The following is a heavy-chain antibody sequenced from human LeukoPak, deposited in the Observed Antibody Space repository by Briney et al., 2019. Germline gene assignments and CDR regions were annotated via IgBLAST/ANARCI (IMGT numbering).Heavy chain of an antibody. J-gene: IGHJ1*01. D-gene: IGHD3-10*01. CDR1: GYTFTSDG. CDR3: ARGGLGYYYGSGSYKH. V-gene: IGHV1-18*03. Sequence: ASVKVSCKASGYTFTSDGISWVRHAPGQGLEWMGWISAYNGNTNYAQKLQGRVTMTTDTYTSTAYMELRSLRTDGMAVDDSARGGLGYYYGSGSYKHWGQGTLVTVSS. CDR2: ISAYNGNT.